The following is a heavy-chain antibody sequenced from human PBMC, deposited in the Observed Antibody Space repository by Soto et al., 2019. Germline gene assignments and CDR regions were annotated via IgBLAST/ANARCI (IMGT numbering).Heavy chain of an antibody. J-gene: IGHJ6*02. D-gene: IGHD6-6*01. V-gene: IGHV3-23*01. CDR1: GFTFSSYA. Sequence: GGSLRLSCAASGFTFSSYAMSWVRPAPGKGLEWVSAISGSGGSTYYADSVKGRFTISRDNSKNTLYLQMNSLRAEDTAVYYCAKWGSSSGDYYYGMDVWGQGTTVTVSS. CDR2: ISGSGGST. CDR3: AKWGSSSGDYYYGMDV.